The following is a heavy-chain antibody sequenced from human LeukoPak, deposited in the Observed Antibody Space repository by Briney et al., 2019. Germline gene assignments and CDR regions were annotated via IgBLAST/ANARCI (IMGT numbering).Heavy chain of an antibody. J-gene: IGHJ6*02. CDR2: IDTDGSST. CDR3: AAPRYCSGGSCYPAASYGMDV. CDR1: GFTFSSYW. V-gene: IGHV3-74*01. D-gene: IGHD2-15*01. Sequence: GGALRLSCAASGFTFSSYWMHWVRQAPGKGPLWVSRIDTDGSSTTYADSVKGRFTISRDNAKNTLFLQMNSLRAEDTAVYYCAAPRYCSGGSCYPAASYGMDVWGQGTTVTVSS.